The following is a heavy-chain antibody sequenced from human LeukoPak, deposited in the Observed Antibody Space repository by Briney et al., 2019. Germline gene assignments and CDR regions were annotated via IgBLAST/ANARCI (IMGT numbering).Heavy chain of an antibody. CDR1: GFTFSNYA. D-gene: IGHD2-2*01. CDR2: ISSTGGST. CDR3: VKDQHCSTISCETRTGFDP. Sequence: PGGSLRLSCSASGFTFSNYAMHWVRQAPGKGLEFVSGISSTGGSTNYPDSVQDRFSISRDNSKNTLYLQMTSLRADDTAVYYCVKDQHCSTISCETRTGFDPWGQGTSVTVSS. J-gene: IGHJ5*02. V-gene: IGHV3-64D*06.